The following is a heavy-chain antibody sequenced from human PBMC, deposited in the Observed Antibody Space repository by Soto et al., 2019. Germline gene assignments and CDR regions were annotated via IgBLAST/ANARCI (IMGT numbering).Heavy chain of an antibody. V-gene: IGHV3-48*02. D-gene: IGHD4-17*01. CDR1: GFTFSSYS. J-gene: IGHJ5*02. Sequence: GGSLRLSCAASGFTFSSYSMNWVRQAPGKGLEWVSYISSSSSTIYYADSVKGRFTISRDNAKDSLYLQMNSLRDEDTAVYYCARENYGDYLNWFDPWGQGTLVTVSS. CDR2: ISSSSSTI. CDR3: ARENYGDYLNWFDP.